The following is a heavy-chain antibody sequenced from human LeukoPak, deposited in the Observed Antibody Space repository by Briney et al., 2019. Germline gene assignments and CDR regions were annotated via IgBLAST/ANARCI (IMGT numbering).Heavy chain of an antibody. V-gene: IGHV4-4*07. CDR2: IYTSGST. J-gene: IGHJ3*02. Sequence: KPSETLSLTCGVSGYSISSGYYWSWIRQPAGKGLEWIGRIYTSGSTNYNPSLKSRVTMSVDTSKNQFSLKLSSVTAADTAVYYCARVMTTVTTLDAFDIWGQGTMVTVSS. CDR3: ARVMTTVTTLDAFDI. D-gene: IGHD4-17*01. CDR1: GYSISSGYY.